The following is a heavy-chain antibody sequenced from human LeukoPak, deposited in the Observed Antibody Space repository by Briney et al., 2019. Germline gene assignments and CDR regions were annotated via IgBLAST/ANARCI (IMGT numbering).Heavy chain of an antibody. V-gene: IGHV3-48*01. J-gene: IGHJ5*02. CDR1: GFTFSSYS. CDR2: ISSSSSTI. D-gene: IGHD3-10*02. CDR3: AGYYYVSFDP. Sequence: GGSLRLSCAASGFTFSSYSMNWVRQAPGKGPEWVSYISSSSSTIYYADSVKGRFTISRDNAKNSLYLQMNSLRAEDTAVYYCAGYYYVSFDPWGQGTLVTVSS.